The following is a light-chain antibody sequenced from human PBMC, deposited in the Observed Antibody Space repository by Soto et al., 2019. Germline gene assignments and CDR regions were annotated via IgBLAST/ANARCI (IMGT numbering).Light chain of an antibody. V-gene: IGKV1-5*01. CDR3: QHYNSYPFS. J-gene: IGKJ3*01. CDR1: QGISTW. CDR2: DAS. Sequence: DIQMTQSPSTLSASVGDRVTITCRASQGISTWLAWYQQRPGEAPKVLIYDASSLESGVTSRFSGSGSETEFTLTISSLQPDDFATYSCQHYNSYPFSFGRGTKVDIK.